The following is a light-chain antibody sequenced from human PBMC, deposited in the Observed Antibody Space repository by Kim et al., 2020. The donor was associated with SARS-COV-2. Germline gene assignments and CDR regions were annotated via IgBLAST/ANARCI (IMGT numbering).Light chain of an antibody. CDR3: MQTQQTPST. CDR2: LGS. Sequence: PASISCRSSQSLLHSNGYNYLDWYLQKPGQSPQLLIYLGSSRASGVPDRFSGSGSGTDFTLKISRVGAEDVGVYYCMQTQQTPSTFGQGTRLEIK. V-gene: IGKV2-28*01. CDR1: QSLLHSNGYNY. J-gene: IGKJ5*01.